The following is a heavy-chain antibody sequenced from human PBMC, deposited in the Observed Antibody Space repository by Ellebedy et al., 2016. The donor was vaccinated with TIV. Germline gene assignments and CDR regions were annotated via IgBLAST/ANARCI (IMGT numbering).Heavy chain of an antibody. CDR1: ESTFSSYG. D-gene: IGHD5-24*01. V-gene: IGHV3-23*01. CDR3: ATQLWKKEF. J-gene: IGHJ4*02. CDR2: ISTTDGT. Sequence: GESLKISCEASESTFSSYGMSWVRQAPGKGLEWVSSISTTDGTHYADSVKGRFAISRDNPKNTLYLQMNSLRVEDTAVYYCATQLWKKEFWGQGTLVIVSS.